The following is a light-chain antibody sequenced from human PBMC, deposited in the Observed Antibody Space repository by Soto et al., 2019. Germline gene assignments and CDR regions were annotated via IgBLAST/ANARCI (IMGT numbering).Light chain of an antibody. CDR2: ANT. V-gene: IGLV1-40*01. J-gene: IGLJ3*02. CDR3: QAYDNNLSGWV. Sequence: QSVLTQPPSMSGAPGQTVTISCTGSSSNIGLDYDVHWYQQLPGAVPQLLIYANTNRPSGVPDRFSAFKSGASASLFIFGXXXXXXXDYYCQAYDNNLSGWVFGGGTKLTVL. CDR1: SSNIGLDYD.